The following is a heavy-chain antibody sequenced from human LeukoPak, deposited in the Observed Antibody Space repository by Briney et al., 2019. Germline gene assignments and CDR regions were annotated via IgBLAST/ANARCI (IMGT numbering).Heavy chain of an antibody. V-gene: IGHV4-59*08. CDR2: IYYSGST. D-gene: IGHD6-19*01. CDR3: ARLNSGWYLGFDY. Sequence: SETLSLTCTVSGGSISSYYWSWLRQPPGKGLEWVGYIYYSGSTNYNPSLKSRVTISVDTSKNQFSLKLSSVTAADTAVYYCARLNSGWYLGFDYWGQGTLVTVSS. CDR1: GGSISSYY. J-gene: IGHJ4*02.